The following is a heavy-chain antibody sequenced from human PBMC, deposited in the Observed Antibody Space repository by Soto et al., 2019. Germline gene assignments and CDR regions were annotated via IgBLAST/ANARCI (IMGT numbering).Heavy chain of an antibody. CDR3: AKDEWWHSTLDSLDY. V-gene: IGHV3-30*18. CDR1: GLTFRSYG. D-gene: IGHD2-8*01. J-gene: IGHJ4*02. Sequence: HPGGSLRLSCAASGLTFRSYGMHWVRQAPGKGLEWVAVISYDGSNKYYADSVKGRFTISRDNSKNTLYLQMNSLGAEDTAVYYCAKDEWWHSTLDSLDYWGQGTLVTVSS. CDR2: ISYDGSNK.